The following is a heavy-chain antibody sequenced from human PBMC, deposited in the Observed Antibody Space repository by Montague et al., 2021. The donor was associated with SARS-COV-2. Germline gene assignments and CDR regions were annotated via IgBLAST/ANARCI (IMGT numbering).Heavy chain of an antibody. J-gene: IGHJ3*02. CDR3: ATLGLEVIAYAFEI. V-gene: IGHV1-24*01. CDR2: FDSQDGET. CDR1: EYSLSEFS. D-gene: IGHD2-21*01. Sequence: SGKVSFKVSEYSLSEFSLQVHWVRQAPGKGLEWMGEFDSQDGETTYAQKFQGRLTMTEDRSTDTVYMELSSLRSDDTAVYYCATLGLEVIAYAFEIWGQGTMVTVSS.